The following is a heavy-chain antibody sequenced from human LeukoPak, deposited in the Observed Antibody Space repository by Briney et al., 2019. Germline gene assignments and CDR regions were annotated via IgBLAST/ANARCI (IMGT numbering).Heavy chain of an antibody. D-gene: IGHD3-22*01. CDR3: ARVSYYDSSGYLSY. Sequence: ASVKVSCKPSGYTFGTHWMHWVRQAPGQGLEWMAIINPSGDFRSYAQKFQGRVTMTRDMSTSTVYMELSSLRSEDTAVCYCARVSYYDSSGYLSYWGQGTLVTASS. CDR2: INPSGDFR. J-gene: IGHJ4*02. CDR1: GYTFGTHW. V-gene: IGHV1-46*01.